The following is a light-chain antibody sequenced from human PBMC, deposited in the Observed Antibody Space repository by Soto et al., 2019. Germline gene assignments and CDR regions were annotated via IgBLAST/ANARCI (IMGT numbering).Light chain of an antibody. CDR3: QQSYSTSRGT. CDR2: AAS. CDR1: QSISSY. V-gene: IGKV1-39*01. J-gene: IGKJ2*02. Sequence: DIQMTQSPSSLSASVGDRVTITCRASQSISSYLNWYQQKPGKASKLLIYAASSLQSGVPSRFSGSGSGTDFTLTISSLQPEDFATYYCQQSYSTSRGTFGQGTKLEIK.